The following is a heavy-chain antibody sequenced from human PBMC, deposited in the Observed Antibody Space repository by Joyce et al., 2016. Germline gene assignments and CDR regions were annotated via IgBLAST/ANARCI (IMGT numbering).Heavy chain of an antibody. CDR1: GYSFNTYW. CDR3: ARHRYSNYAPPFDY. Sequence: EVQLVQSGAEVKKPGESLKISCKGSGYSFNTYWIGWVRQMTGKGLEWMGIIYPGDSYTRDSPSFQGQVTISADKSLNTASLQWSSLKASDTAMYYCARHRYSNYAPPFDYWGQGTLVTVSS. D-gene: IGHD4-11*01. J-gene: IGHJ4*02. CDR2: IYPGDSYT. V-gene: IGHV5-51*01.